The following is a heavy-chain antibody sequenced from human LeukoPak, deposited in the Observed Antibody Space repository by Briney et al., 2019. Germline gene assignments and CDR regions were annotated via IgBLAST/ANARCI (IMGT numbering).Heavy chain of an antibody. CDR1: GYSFTSYW. Sequence: GESLKISCKGSGYSFTSYWIGWVRQMPGKGLEWMGIIYPGDSDTRYSPSFQGQVTISADKSISTAYLQWSSLKASDTAMYYCARSTYYDILTGLTDAFDIWGQGTMVTVSS. CDR2: IYPGDSDT. J-gene: IGHJ3*02. CDR3: ARSTYYDILTGLTDAFDI. D-gene: IGHD3-9*01. V-gene: IGHV5-51*01.